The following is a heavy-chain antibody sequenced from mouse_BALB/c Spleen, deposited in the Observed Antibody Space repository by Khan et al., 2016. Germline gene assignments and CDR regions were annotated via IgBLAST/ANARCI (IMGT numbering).Heavy chain of an antibody. CDR3: ARPHVGFDEGYYFDY. V-gene: IGHV1S34*01. CDR1: GYPFTGYY. J-gene: IGHJ2*01. Sequence: LVKTGASVKISCKASGYPFTGYYMHWVRQSHGKSLEWIGYISCYNGATRYNQKFKDKATFTVDTSSSTAYMQFNSLTSEDSAVYFCARPHVGFDEGYYFDYWGQGTTLTVSS. D-gene: IGHD2-2*01. CDR2: ISCYNGAT.